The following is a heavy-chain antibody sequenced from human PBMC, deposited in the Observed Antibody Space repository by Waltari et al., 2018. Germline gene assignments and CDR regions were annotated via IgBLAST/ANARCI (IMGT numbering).Heavy chain of an antibody. V-gene: IGHV4-39*01. CDR1: GGPIRSSITY. CDR2: IFYSGNT. CDR3: ARRDHVHWYFNL. J-gene: IGHJ2*01. Sequence: QVRLQESGPGLVKPSEALSLTCTGSGGPIRSSITYWGWIRQPPGKGLEFIGSIFYSGNTFYNPSLQSRVTISVETSKNQFSLNLSSVTAADTAVYCWARRDHVHWYFNLWGRGTLVTVSS.